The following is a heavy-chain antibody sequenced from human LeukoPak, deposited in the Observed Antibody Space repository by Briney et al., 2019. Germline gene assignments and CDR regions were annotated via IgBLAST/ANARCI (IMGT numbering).Heavy chain of an antibody. Sequence: SETLSLTCTVSVGSIITYYWIWIRQPPGKGREWIGYIFYSGSTNYNPSLKSRVTMSVDTSKNQFSLKLTSVTAADTAVYYCARLGNNSGWYYWGQGILVTVSS. D-gene: IGHD6-19*01. CDR3: ARLGNNSGWYY. CDR1: VGSIITYY. V-gene: IGHV4-59*08. CDR2: IFYSGST. J-gene: IGHJ4*02.